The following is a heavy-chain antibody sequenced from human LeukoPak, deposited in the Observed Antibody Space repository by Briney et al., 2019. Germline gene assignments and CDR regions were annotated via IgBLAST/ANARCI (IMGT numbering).Heavy chain of an antibody. D-gene: IGHD4-17*01. J-gene: IGHJ4*02. CDR1: GYTFTGYY. CDR3: ASEFDGDYALDY. CDR2: INPNSGGT. Sequence: ASVKVSCKASGYTFTGYYMHWVRQAPGQGLEWMGWINPNSGGTNYAQKFQGRFTMTRDTSISTAYMELSRLRSDDTAVYYCASEFDGDYALDYWGQGTLVTVSS. V-gene: IGHV1-2*02.